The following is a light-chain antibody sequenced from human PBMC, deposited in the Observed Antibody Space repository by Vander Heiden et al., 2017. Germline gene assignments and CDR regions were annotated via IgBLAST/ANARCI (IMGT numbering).Light chain of an antibody. CDR1: QSVSSN. CDR3: QQYNNWPPYT. CDR2: GAS. J-gene: IGKJ2*01. Sequence: EIVMTQSPATLSPSPGERATLSCSASQSVSSNLAWYQQKPGQAPRLLIYGASTRATGIPARFSGSGSGTEFTLTISSLQSEDFAVYYCQQYNNWPPYTFGQGTKLEIK. V-gene: IGKV3-15*01.